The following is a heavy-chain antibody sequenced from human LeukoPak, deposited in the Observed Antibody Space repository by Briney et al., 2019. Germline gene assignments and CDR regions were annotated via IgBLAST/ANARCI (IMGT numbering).Heavy chain of an antibody. CDR2: IPYDGSNK. Sequence: GGSLRLSCAASGFTFSTYAMHWVRQTPGKGLEWVAVIPYDGSNKYYADSVKGRFTISRENSKNRLYLQMNSLRAEDTAVYYCARLDSSGFDYWGQGTLVTVSS. CDR1: GFTFSTYA. V-gene: IGHV3-30*04. D-gene: IGHD3-22*01. CDR3: ARLDSSGFDY. J-gene: IGHJ4*02.